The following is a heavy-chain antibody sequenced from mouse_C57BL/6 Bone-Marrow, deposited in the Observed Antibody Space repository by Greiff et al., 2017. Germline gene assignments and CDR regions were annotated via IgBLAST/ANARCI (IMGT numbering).Heavy chain of an antibody. CDR3: ARAGYYYGSSYGY. CDR2: IHPSDSDT. D-gene: IGHD1-1*01. CDR1: GYTFTSYW. J-gene: IGHJ2*01. Sequence: QVQLQQPGAELVKPGASVKVSCKASGYTFTSYWMHWVKQRPGQGLEWIGRIHPSDSDTNYNQKFKGKATLTVDKSSSTAYMQLSSLTSEDTAIYYCARAGYYYGSSYGYWGQGTTLTVSS. V-gene: IGHV1-74*01.